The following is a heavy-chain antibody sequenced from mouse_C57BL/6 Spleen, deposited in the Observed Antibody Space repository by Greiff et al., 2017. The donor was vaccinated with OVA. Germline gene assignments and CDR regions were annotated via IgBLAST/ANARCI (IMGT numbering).Heavy chain of an antibody. CDR3: ARLYAMDY. CDR2: IDPSDSYT. Sequence: VQLQQPGAELVMPGASVKLSCKASGYTFTSYWMPWVTQRPGQGLEWIGEIDPSDSYTNYNQKFKGKSTLTVDKSSSTAYMQLSSLTSEDSAVYYCARLYAMDYWGQGTSVTVSS. J-gene: IGHJ4*01. CDR1: GYTFTSYW. V-gene: IGHV1-69*01.